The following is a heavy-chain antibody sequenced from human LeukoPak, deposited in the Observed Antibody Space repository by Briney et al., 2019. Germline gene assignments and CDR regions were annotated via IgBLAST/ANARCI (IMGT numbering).Heavy chain of an antibody. D-gene: IGHD2-2*01. V-gene: IGHV3-23*01. CDR1: GFTFSSYA. J-gene: IGHJ4*02. CDR2: ISGSGGST. CDR3: AKEPLPRYCSSTSCYFG. Sequence: PGGSLRLSCAASGFTFSSYAMSWVRQAPGKGLEWASAISGSGGSTYYADSVKGRFTISRDNSKNTLYLQMNSLRAEDTAVYYCAKEPLPRYCSSTSCYFGWGQGTLVTVSS.